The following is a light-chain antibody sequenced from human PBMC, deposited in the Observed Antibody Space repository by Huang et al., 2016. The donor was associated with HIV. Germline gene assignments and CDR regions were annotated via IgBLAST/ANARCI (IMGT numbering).Light chain of an antibody. V-gene: IGKV3-11*01. Sequence: VLTQSPATLSLSPGERATLSCRASQSVGSFLAWYQQKPGQSPRLLSYDSANRATGIPARKSGSGSGTECTLSSRSLEHEDFAVYYYQQRSSWPLTFGGGTKLEIK. CDR1: QSVGSF. J-gene: IGKJ4*01. CDR3: QQRSSWPLT. CDR2: DSA.